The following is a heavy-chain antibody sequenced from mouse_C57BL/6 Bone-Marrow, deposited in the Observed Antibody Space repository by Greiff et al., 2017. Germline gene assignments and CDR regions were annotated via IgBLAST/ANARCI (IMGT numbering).Heavy chain of an antibody. Sequence: EVKVEESEGGLVQPGSSMKLSCTASGFTFSDYYMAWVRQVPEKGLEWVANINYDGSSTYYLDSLKSRFIISRDNAKNILYLQMSSLKSEDTATYYCARPRIYYYGSSYDWYFDVWGTGTTVTVSS. CDR2: INYDGSST. D-gene: IGHD1-1*01. J-gene: IGHJ1*03. CDR1: GFTFSDYY. CDR3: ARPRIYYYGSSYDWYFDV. V-gene: IGHV5-16*01.